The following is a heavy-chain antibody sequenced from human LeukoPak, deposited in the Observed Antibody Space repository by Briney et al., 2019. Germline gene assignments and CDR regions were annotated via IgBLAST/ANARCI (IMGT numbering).Heavy chain of an antibody. CDR1: GYTFTSYA. J-gene: IGHJ4*02. Sequence: ASVKVSCKASGYTFTSYAMNWVRQAPGQGLEWMGWINTNTGNPTYAQGFTGRFAFSLDTSVSTAYLQISSLKAEDTAVYYCARGLTLWFGESHFDYWGQGTLVTVSS. V-gene: IGHV7-4-1*02. CDR2: INTNTGNP. CDR3: ARGLTLWFGESHFDY. D-gene: IGHD3-10*01.